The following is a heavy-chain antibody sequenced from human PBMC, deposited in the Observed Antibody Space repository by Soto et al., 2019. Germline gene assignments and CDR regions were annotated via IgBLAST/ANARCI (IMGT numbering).Heavy chain of an antibody. V-gene: IGHV3-30-3*01. D-gene: IGHD5-18*01. J-gene: IGHJ6*02. CDR3: GRGAGYPPYYYYGMEV. Sequence: GGSLRLSCAASGFTFSSYAMHWVRQAPGKGLEWVAVISYDGSNKYYADSVKGRFTISRDNSKNTLYLQMNSLRAEDTAVYYCGRGAGYPPYYYYGMEVWGQGTTVTVS. CDR2: ISYDGSNK. CDR1: GFTFSSYA.